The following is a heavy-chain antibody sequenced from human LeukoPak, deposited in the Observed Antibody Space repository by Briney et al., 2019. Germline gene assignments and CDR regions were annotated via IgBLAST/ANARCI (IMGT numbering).Heavy chain of an antibody. Sequence: PGGSLRLSCAASGFTFNSYSMSWVRQAPGKGLEWVSSLSISSNYIYYADSVKGRFTISRDNAKNSLYLQMNSLRAEDTAVYYCARDLYGDYAFDYWGQGTLVTVSS. CDR3: ARDLYGDYAFDY. CDR1: GFTFNSYS. J-gene: IGHJ4*02. CDR2: LSISSNYI. V-gene: IGHV3-21*01. D-gene: IGHD4-17*01.